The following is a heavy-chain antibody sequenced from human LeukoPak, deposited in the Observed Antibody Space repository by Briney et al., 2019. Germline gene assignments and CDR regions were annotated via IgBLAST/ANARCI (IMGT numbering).Heavy chain of an antibody. Sequence: PGGSLRLSCVASGFTFSSNALSWVRQAPGKGLEWVSTITGGGGTYYADSVRGRFTISRDNSKSTLYLQMSSLRVDDTAVYYCAKGFDRYDYWGQGTLVTVSS. D-gene: IGHD3-9*01. V-gene: IGHV3-23*01. CDR1: GFTFSSNA. CDR2: ITGGGGT. CDR3: AKGFDRYDY. J-gene: IGHJ4*02.